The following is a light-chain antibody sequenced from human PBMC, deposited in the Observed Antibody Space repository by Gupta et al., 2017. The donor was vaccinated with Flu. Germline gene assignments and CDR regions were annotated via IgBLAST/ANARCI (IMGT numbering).Light chain of an antibody. V-gene: IGLV2-14*01. CDR2: EVS. J-gene: IGLJ3*02. CDR1: SSDVGGYNY. Sequence: ITISCTGTSSDVGGYNYVSWYQQHPGKAPKLMIYEVSTRPSGVSNRFSGSKSGSTASLTISGLQAEDEADYYCSSYTTSSTLRVFGGGTKLTVL. CDR3: SSYTTSSTLRV.